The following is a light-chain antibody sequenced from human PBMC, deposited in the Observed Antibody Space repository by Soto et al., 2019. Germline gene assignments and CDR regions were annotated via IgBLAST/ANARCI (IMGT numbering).Light chain of an antibody. CDR1: QSISIW. V-gene: IGKV1-5*03. CDR3: QQYSTYTPRT. J-gene: IGKJ1*01. CDR2: KAS. Sequence: DIRMTQSPSTLSASVGDRVTITCRASQSISIWLAWYQQKPGKAPKILIYKASSLESRVPSRFSGSGPGTELTLTISSLQADDFAAYYCQQYSTYTPRTFGQGTKVEIK.